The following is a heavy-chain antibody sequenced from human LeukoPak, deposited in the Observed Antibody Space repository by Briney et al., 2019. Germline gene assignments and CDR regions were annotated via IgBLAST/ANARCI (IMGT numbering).Heavy chain of an antibody. D-gene: IGHD3-22*01. J-gene: IGHJ3*02. V-gene: IGHV3-20*01. CDR1: GFTFDDYG. CDR3: ARSLVKSYYDSSGYLGDAFDI. CDR2: INWNGGST. Sequence: PGGSLRLSCAASGFTFDDYGMSWVRQAPGKGLEWVSGINWNGGSTGYADSVKGRFTISRDNAKNSLYLQMNSLRAEDTALYHCARSLVKSYYDSSGYLGDAFDIWGQGTMVTVSS.